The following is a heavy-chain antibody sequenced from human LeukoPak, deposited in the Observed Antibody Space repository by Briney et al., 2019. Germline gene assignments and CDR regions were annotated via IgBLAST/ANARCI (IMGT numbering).Heavy chain of an antibody. D-gene: IGHD5-12*01. J-gene: IGHJ4*02. CDR2: ISDNGGST. V-gene: IGHV3-23*01. Sequence: GGTLRLSCAASGFIFSSSGMSWVRQAPGKGLEWVSTISDNGGSTYYPDSVKGRFTISRDNAKNSLYLQMNSLRAEDTAVYYCARRRVATIPYYFDYWGQGTLVTVSS. CDR3: ARRRVATIPYYFDY. CDR1: GFIFSSSG.